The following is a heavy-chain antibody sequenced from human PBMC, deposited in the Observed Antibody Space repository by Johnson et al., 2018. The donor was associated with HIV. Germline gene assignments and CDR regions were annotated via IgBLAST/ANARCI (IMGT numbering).Heavy chain of an antibody. CDR1: GFTFSSYA. CDR3: ARELVVITADDAFDI. V-gene: IGHV3-30*04. J-gene: IGHJ3*02. D-gene: IGHD2-21*01. CDR2: ISYDGSNK. Sequence: QVQLVESGGGVVQPGRSLRLSCAASGFTFSSYAMHWVRQAPGKGLEGVAVISYDGSNKYYADSVKGRFTISRDNSKNTLYLQMNSLRAEDTAVYYCARELVVITADDAFDIWGQGTVVTVSS.